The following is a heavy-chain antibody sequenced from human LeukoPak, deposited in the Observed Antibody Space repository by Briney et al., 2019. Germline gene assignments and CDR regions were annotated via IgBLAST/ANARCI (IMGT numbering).Heavy chain of an antibody. D-gene: IGHD5-18*01. V-gene: IGHV1-69*04. CDR2: IIPILGIA. CDR3: ARDFGYSYGYRRGWFDP. Sequence: SVKVSCKASGGTFSSYAISWVRQAPGQGLEWMGRIIPILGIANYAQKFQGRVTITADKSTSTAYMELSSLRSEDTAVYYCARDFGYSYGYRRGWFDPWGQGTLVTVSS. CDR1: GGTFSSYA. J-gene: IGHJ5*02.